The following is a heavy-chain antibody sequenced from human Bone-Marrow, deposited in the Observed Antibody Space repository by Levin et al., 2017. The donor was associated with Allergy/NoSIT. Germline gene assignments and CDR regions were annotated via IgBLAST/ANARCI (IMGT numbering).Heavy chain of an antibody. CDR2: IIPVLGSA. CDR1: GNTFNTYS. V-gene: IGHV1-69*13. D-gene: IGHD3-22*01. CDR3: ARLYDTSDHFVGNAFDS. Sequence: SVKVSCRTSGNTFNTYSISWVRQAPGHGLEWMGGIIPVLGSADYAQKFQGRVSITADESTSTAYMEMSSLRPEDTAIYFCARLYDTSDHFVGNAFDSWGQGTLVTVSS. J-gene: IGHJ4*02.